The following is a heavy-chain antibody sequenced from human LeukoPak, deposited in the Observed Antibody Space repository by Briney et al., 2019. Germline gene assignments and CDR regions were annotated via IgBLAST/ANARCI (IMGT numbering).Heavy chain of an antibody. CDR2: ISYDGSNK. V-gene: IGHV3-30*18. Sequence: GGSLRLSCAASGFTFSSYAMSWVRQAPGKGLEWVAVISYDGSNKYYADSVKGRFTISRDNSKNTLYLQMNSLRAEDTAVYYCAKGGYGDYEDYWGQGTLVTVSS. D-gene: IGHD4-17*01. CDR1: GFTFSSYA. CDR3: AKGGYGDYEDY. J-gene: IGHJ4*02.